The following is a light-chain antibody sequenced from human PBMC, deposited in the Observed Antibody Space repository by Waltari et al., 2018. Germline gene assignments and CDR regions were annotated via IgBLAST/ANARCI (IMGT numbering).Light chain of an antibody. CDR2: EVS. J-gene: IGKJ4*01. CDR1: ESLLFSNGKTY. V-gene: IGKV2-29*02. CDR3: MQGIHLPLT. Sequence: DIVMTQTPLSLSVTPGQPASISCKSSESLLFSNGKTYMYWVLQRPGQSPQLLIYEVSSRLYGVPDRFSGSGSGTDFTLKISRVEAEDVGIYYCMQGIHLPLTFGGGTKVEIK.